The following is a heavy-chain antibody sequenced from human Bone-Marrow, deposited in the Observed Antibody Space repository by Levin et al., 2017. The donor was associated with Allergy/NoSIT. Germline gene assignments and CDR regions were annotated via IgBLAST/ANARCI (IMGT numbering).Heavy chain of an antibody. J-gene: IGHJ5*02. CDR2: IIPIFGTA. D-gene: IGHD3-3*01. CDR1: GGTFSSYA. CDR3: ARDFWSGYHWFDP. V-gene: IGHV1-69*13. Sequence: SVKVSCKASGGTFSSYAISWVRQAPGQGLEWMGGIIPIFGTANYAQKFQGRVTITADESTSTAYMELSSLRSEDTAVYYCARDFWSGYHWFDPWGQGTLVTVSS.